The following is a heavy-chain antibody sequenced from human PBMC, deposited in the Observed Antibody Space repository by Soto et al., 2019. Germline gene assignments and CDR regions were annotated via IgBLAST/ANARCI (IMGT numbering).Heavy chain of an antibody. Sequence: SETLSLTCTVSGGSISSNNWWSWIRQPPGKGLEWIGEINQSGSSNYNPSLKSRVSISADTSKKQFSLKLTSVTAADTAIYYCATSSGYFRAVSWGQGTLVTVSS. CDR1: GGSISSNNW. CDR3: ATSSGYFRAVS. CDR2: INQSGSS. J-gene: IGHJ1*01. D-gene: IGHD6-19*01. V-gene: IGHV4-4*02.